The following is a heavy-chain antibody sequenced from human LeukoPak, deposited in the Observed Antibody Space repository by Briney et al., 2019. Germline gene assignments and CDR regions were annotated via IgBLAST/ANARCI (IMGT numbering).Heavy chain of an antibody. CDR3: ARDSGSSSSYFDY. D-gene: IGHD6-13*01. CDR2: IYSGGTR. V-gene: IGHV3-66*01. CDR1: GFTVSTNY. J-gene: IGHJ4*02. Sequence: GGSLRLSCSVSGFTVSTNYMSWVRQAPGKGLEWVSVIYSGGTRYYADSVKGRFTISRDNSKNTLYLQMNSLRPEDTAVYYCARDSGSSSSYFDYWGQGTLVTVSS.